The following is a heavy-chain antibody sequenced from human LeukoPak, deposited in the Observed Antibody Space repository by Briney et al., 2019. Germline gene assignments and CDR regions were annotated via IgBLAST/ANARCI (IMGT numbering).Heavy chain of an antibody. CDR3: ARARLLWFGELPLYFDY. J-gene: IGHJ4*02. Sequence: SVTVSCKASGGTFSSYAISWVRQAPGQGLEWMGGIIPIFGTANYAQKFQGRVTITADESTSTAYMELSSLRSEDTAVYYCARARLLWFGELPLYFDYWGQGTLVTVSS. CDR1: GGTFSSYA. CDR2: IIPIFGTA. V-gene: IGHV1-69*13. D-gene: IGHD3-10*01.